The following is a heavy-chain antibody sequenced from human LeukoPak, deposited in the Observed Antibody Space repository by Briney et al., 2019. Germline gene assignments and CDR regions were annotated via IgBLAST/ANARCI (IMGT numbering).Heavy chain of an antibody. V-gene: IGHV3-74*01. CDR1: GFAFRNYW. CDR3: ARDGLPVALDK. CDR2: INPDGSTT. D-gene: IGHD2-2*01. Sequence: GGSLRLSCVASGFAFRNYWMYWVRQGPGKGLVWLSRINPDGSTTTYADSVKGRSTISRDKVKNSLYLQMNSLRGDDTAVYYCARDGLPVALDKWGQGTLVTVSS. J-gene: IGHJ4*02.